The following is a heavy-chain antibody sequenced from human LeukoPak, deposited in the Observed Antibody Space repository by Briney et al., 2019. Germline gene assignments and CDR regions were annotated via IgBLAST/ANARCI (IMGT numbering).Heavy chain of an antibody. J-gene: IGHJ4*02. CDR2: IYHSGST. CDR3: ARTTGGTSFDS. Sequence: PSETLSLTCAVSGGSISSGGFTWTWIRQPPGKGLEWIGYIYHSGSTYYNPSLKSRVTISVDTSKDQFSLKLTSVTAADTAVCYCARTTGGTSFDSWGQGTLVTVSS. CDR1: GGSISSGGFT. D-gene: IGHD4-23*01. V-gene: IGHV4-30-2*01.